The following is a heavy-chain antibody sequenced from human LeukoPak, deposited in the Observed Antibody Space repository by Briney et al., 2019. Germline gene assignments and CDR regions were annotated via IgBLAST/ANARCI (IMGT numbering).Heavy chain of an antibody. CDR1: GFTVSSNY. Sequence: PWGSLRLSCAASGFTVSSNYMSWVRQAPGKGLEWVSVIYSGGSTYYADFVKGRFTISSDNSKNTLYLQMNSLGAEDTAVYYCVGYFDWLLADYWGQGTLVTVSS. CDR2: IYSGGST. V-gene: IGHV3-66*02. CDR3: VGYFDWLLADY. D-gene: IGHD3-9*01. J-gene: IGHJ4*02.